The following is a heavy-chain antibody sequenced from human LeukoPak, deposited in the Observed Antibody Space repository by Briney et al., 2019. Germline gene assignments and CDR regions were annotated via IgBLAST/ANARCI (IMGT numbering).Heavy chain of an antibody. CDR1: GFTFSSYS. CDR3: AREPPLGSTILRGVRIYYGMDV. Sequence: PGGSLRLSCAASGFTFSSYSMNWVRQAPGKGLEWVSSISSSSSYIYYADSVKGRFTISRDNAKNSLYLQMNSLRAEDTAVYYCAREPPLGSTILRGVRIYYGMDVWGQGTTVTVSS. V-gene: IGHV3-21*01. D-gene: IGHD3-10*01. CDR2: ISSSSSYI. J-gene: IGHJ6*02.